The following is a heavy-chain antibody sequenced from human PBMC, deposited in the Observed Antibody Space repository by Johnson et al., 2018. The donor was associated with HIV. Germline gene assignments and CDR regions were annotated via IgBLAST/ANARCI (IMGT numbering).Heavy chain of an antibody. CDR1: GFTVSSNY. CDR3: ARPEINCSSTSCQKAGAFDI. J-gene: IGHJ3*02. D-gene: IGHD2-2*01. Sequence: VQLVESGGGLIQPGGSLRLSCAASGFTVSSNYMSWVRQAPGKGLEWVSVIYSGGSTYYADSVKGRFTISRDNSKNTLYLQMNSLRAEDTAVYYCARPEINCSSTSCQKAGAFDIWGQGTMVTVSS. CDR2: IYSGGST. V-gene: IGHV3-66*03.